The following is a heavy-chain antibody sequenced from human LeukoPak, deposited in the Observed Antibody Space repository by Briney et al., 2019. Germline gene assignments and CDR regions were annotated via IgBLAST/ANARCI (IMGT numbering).Heavy chain of an antibody. Sequence: QSGGSLRLSYAASGFSLSGNAVSWVRQAPGKRPEWVAGIGPDDATFYPASVRGRFTISRDTSQNTMYLQMNSLRAEDTALYYCAKGNLQLGQDACDIWGQGTMVTVSS. CDR3: AKGNLQLGQDACDI. J-gene: IGHJ3*02. D-gene: IGHD5-18*01. CDR2: IGPDDAT. CDR1: GFSLSGNA. V-gene: IGHV3-23*01.